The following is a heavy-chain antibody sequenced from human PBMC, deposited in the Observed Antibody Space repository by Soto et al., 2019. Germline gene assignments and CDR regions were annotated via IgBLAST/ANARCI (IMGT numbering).Heavy chain of an antibody. CDR1: GGSISSSSYY. CDR3: ARGMSSSPFLVSYYMDV. V-gene: IGHV4-39*07. Sequence: PSETLSLTCTVSGGSISSSSYYWGWIRQPPGKGLEWIGYIYYSGSTYYNPSLKSRVTISVDTSKNQFSLKLSSVTAADTAVYYCARGMSSSPFLVSYYMDVWGKGTTVTVSS. D-gene: IGHD6-6*01. CDR2: IYYSGST. J-gene: IGHJ6*03.